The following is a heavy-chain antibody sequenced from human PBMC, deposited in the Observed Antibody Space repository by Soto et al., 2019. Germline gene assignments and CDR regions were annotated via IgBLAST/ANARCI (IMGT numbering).Heavy chain of an antibody. CDR2: IYSGGST. CDR1: GFSVSTNY. CDR3: ARGSGSLYYFDF. V-gene: IGHV3-53*01. J-gene: IGHJ4*02. Sequence: ETLSLSCAASGFSVSTNYMTWVRQATGKGLEWVSVIYSGGSTYYADSVKGRFTISRDNSKNTLHLQMNSLRAEDPAVYYCARGSGSLYYFDFWGRGTLVTVSS. D-gene: IGHD1-26*01.